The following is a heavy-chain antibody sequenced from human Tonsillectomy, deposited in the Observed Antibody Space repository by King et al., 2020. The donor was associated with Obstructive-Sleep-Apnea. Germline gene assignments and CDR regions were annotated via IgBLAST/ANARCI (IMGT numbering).Heavy chain of an antibody. Sequence: VQLVESGGGLVQPGGSLRLSCAASGFTFSSYSMNWVRQAPGKGLEWVSYISSSSSTIYYADSVKGRFTISRDNAKNSLYLQMNSLRAEDTAVYYCARDQTHVSHLGMVPFDYWGQGTLVTVSS. CDR1: GFTFSSYS. V-gene: IGHV3-48*04. D-gene: IGHD3-10*01. CDR2: ISSSSSTI. J-gene: IGHJ4*02. CDR3: ARDQTHVSHLGMVPFDY.